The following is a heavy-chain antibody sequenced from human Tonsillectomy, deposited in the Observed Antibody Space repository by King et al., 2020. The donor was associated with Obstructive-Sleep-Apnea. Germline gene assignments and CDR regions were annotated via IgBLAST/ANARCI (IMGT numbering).Heavy chain of an antibody. J-gene: IGHJ2*01. V-gene: IGHV1-58*02. D-gene: IGHD4-23*01. Sequence: QLVQSGPEVKKPGTSVKVSCKASGFTFPTSAMQWVRQARGQRLEWRGWIVVGSGDTYYAQKFQQRVTITRDMSTNTAYMELSSLRSEDTAVYFCAAGGNSGELGYFALWGRGTLVTVSS. CDR3: AAGGNSGELGYFAL. CDR1: GFTFPTSA. CDR2: IVVGSGDT.